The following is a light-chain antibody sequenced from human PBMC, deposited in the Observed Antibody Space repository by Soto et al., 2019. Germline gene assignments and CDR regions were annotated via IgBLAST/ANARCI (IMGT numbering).Light chain of an antibody. J-gene: IGKJ1*01. CDR2: AAS. CDR3: QQSYSTPVA. CDR1: QSISSY. V-gene: IGKV1-39*01. Sequence: DIQMTQSPSSLSESVGDRVTITCRVGQSISSYLNWYQQKPGKAPKLLIYAASSLQSGVPSRFSGSGSGTDFTLTIICLQPEDFATYYCQQSYSTPVAFGQGTKVDIK.